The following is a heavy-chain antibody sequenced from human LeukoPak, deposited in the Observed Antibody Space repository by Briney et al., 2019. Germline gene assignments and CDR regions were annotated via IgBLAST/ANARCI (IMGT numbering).Heavy chain of an antibody. J-gene: IGHJ4*02. CDR1: GFTFSSYS. V-gene: IGHV3-21*01. CDR2: ISSSSSYI. Sequence: GGSLRLSCAASGFTFSSYSMNWVRQAPGKGLEWVSSISSSSSYIYYADSVKGRFTISRDNAKNSLYLQMNSLRAEDTAVYYCARVRRDDSSGLFDYWGQGTLVTVSS. CDR3: ARVRRDDSSGLFDY. D-gene: IGHD3-22*01.